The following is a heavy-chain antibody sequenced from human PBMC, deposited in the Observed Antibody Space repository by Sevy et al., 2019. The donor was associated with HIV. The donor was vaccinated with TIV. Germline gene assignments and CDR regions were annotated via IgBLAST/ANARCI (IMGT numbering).Heavy chain of an antibody. Sequence: SETLSLTCTVSGGSISSGGYYWSWIRQHPGKGLEWIGYIYYSGSTYYNPSLKSRVTISVDTSKNQFSLKLSSVTAAGTAVYYCARAWDDILTGYNMAFNSWGQGTLVTVSS. CDR1: GGSISSGGYY. CDR2: IYYSGST. J-gene: IGHJ5*02. D-gene: IGHD3-9*01. V-gene: IGHV4-31*03. CDR3: ARAWDDILTGYNMAFNS.